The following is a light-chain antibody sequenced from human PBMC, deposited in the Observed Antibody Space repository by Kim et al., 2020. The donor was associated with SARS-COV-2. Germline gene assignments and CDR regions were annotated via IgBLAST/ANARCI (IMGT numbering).Light chain of an antibody. V-gene: IGLV1-40*01. CDR1: SSNIGARYE. Sequence: FAISCTGTSSNIGARYEVHWYQQFPGTAPKLLIYGSKNRPSGVPDRFSGSKSGSSASLVITGLQPEDEADYYCQSYDYKLSGSRVFGGGTRLTVL. J-gene: IGLJ3*02. CDR3: QSYDYKLSGSRV. CDR2: GSK.